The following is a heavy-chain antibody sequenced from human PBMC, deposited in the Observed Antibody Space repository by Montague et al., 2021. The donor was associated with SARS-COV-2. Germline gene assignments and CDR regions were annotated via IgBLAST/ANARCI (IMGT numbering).Heavy chain of an antibody. Sequence: SETLSLTCAVSGGSITGFSWSWVRQAAGKGLEWIGRVTTSGTTNYSPSRRSRVTMSVDTSKNQFSLNLNSVTAADTAIYYCARTPTRPLSLDSWGQGTLVTVSS. CDR1: GGSITGFS. V-gene: IGHV4-4*07. CDR2: VTTSGTT. CDR3: ARTPTRPLSLDS. D-gene: IGHD6-6*01. J-gene: IGHJ4*02.